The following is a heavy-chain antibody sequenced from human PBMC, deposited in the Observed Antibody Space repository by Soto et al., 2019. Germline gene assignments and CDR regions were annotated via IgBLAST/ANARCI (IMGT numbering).Heavy chain of an antibody. D-gene: IGHD2-2*01. CDR2: IYYSGST. V-gene: IGHV4-61*01. J-gene: IGHJ4*02. CDR3: ARSYLSHSPAATDFDY. Sequence: PSETLSLTCTVSGRSVSTGSYYWSWIRQPPGKGLEWIGYIYYSGSTNYNPSLKSRVTISVDTSKNQFSLKLSSVTAADTAVYYCARSYLSHSPAATDFDYWGQGTLVTVSS. CDR1: GRSVSTGSYY.